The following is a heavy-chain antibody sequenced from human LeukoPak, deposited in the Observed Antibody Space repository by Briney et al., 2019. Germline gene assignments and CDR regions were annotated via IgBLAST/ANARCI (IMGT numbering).Heavy chain of an antibody. D-gene: IGHD4-17*01. Sequence: GGSLRLSCAASGFTFSSYSMNWVRQAPGKGLEWVSYISSSSSTIYYADSVKGRFTISRDNAKNSLYLQMSSLRSEDTAVYYCARDTDYGDSPTWNYWGQGTLVTVSS. CDR1: GFTFSSYS. CDR3: ARDTDYGDSPTWNY. V-gene: IGHV3-48*01. CDR2: ISSSSSTI. J-gene: IGHJ4*02.